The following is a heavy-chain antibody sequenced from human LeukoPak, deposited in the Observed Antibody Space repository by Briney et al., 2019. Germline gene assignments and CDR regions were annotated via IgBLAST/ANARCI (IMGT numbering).Heavy chain of an antibody. CDR2: IGTAGDT. CDR1: GFTFSSYD. V-gene: IGHV3-13*01. J-gene: IGHJ6*02. Sequence: PGGSLRLSCAASGFTFSSYDMHWVRHATGKGLEWVSAIGTAGDTYYPGSVKGRFTTSRENAKNSLYLQMNSLRAGDTAVYYCARGGYSYGYGMDVWGQGTTVTVSS. D-gene: IGHD5-18*01. CDR3: ARGGYSYGYGMDV.